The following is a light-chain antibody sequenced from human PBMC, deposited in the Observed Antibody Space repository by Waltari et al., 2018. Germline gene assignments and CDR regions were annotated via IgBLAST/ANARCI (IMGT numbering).Light chain of an antibody. Sequence: SYELTQPPSVSVSPGQTARITCSGDALPKKHAYWYQLKSGQAPVLVIYDASKRPSGIPERFSGSSSGTMATLTISGAQVEDEADYFCYSTDSSGNLYVFGTGTKVTVL. V-gene: IGLV3-10*01. CDR2: DAS. CDR3: YSTDSSGNLYV. J-gene: IGLJ1*01. CDR1: ALPKKH.